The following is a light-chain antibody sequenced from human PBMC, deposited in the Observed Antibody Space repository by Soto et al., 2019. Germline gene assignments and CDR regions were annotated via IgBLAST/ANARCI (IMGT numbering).Light chain of an antibody. V-gene: IGKV3-15*01. CDR3: QQYNNWPWT. J-gene: IGKJ1*01. CDR2: GAS. CDR1: QSVSSN. Sequence: EIVMTQSPATLSVSPWERATLSCRASQSVSSNLAWYQQKPGQAPRLLIYGASTRATGIPARFSGSGSGTEFTLTISSLQSEDFAVYSCQQYNNWPWTFGQGTKVDIK.